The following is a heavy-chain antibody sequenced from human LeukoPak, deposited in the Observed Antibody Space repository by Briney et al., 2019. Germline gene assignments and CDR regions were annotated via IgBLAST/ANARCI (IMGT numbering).Heavy chain of an antibody. CDR1: GYTFTSYD. CDR3: ARAGGAYCGGDCYSDP. J-gene: IGHJ5*02. V-gene: IGHV1-8*01. D-gene: IGHD2-21*02. CDR2: MNPNSGNT. Sequence: ASVKVSCKASGYTFTSYDINWVRQATGQGLEWMGWMNPNSGNTGYAQKLQGRVTMTRNTSISTAYMEPSSLRSEDTAVYYCARAGGAYCGGDCYSDPWGQGTLVTVSS.